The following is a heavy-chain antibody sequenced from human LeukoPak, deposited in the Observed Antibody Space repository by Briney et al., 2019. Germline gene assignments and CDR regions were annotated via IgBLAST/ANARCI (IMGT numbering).Heavy chain of an antibody. CDR3: ARDLAVAGPAPFDY. D-gene: IGHD6-19*01. CDR2: ISSSGSTI. CDR1: GFTFSSYE. V-gene: IGHV3-48*03. J-gene: IGHJ4*02. Sequence: GGSLRLSCAASGFTFSSYEMNWVRQAPGKGLEWVSYISSSGSTIYYADSVKGRFTTSRDNAKNSLYLQMNSLRAEDTAVYYCARDLAVAGPAPFDYWGQGTLVTVSS.